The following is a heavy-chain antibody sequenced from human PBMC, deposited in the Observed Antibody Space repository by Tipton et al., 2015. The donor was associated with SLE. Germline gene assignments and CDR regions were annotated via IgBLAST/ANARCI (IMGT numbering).Heavy chain of an antibody. CDR2: ISYSGST. Sequence: TLSLTCTVSGGSISSGGYYWSWIRQSPGKGLEWIGYISYSGSTNYNSSLKSRLTISVDTSKNQFSLKLSSVTAADTAVYYCARGRIAVAGNHFDYWGQRTLVTVSS. CDR3: ARGRIAVAGNHFDY. V-gene: IGHV4-31*03. J-gene: IGHJ4*02. CDR1: GGSISSGGYY. D-gene: IGHD6-19*01.